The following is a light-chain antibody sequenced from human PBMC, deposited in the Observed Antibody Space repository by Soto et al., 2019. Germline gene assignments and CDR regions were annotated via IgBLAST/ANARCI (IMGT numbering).Light chain of an antibody. CDR3: CSYAGRYNFWV. Sequence: QSALTQPRSVSGSPGQSVTISCTGTSSDVGGYNYVSWYQQHPGKAPKLMIYDVSKRPSGVPDRFSGSKSGNTASLTISGLQAEDEADYYCCSYAGRYNFWVFGGGTKLTVL. J-gene: IGLJ3*02. CDR1: SSDVGGYNY. CDR2: DVS. V-gene: IGLV2-11*01.